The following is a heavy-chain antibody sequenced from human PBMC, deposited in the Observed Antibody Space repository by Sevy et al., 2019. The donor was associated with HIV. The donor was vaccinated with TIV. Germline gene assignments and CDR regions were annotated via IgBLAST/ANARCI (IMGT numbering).Heavy chain of an antibody. CDR1: GYTFTSYY. CDR3: ARDPHYYDSSGYCPPREGYYFDY. J-gene: IGHJ4*02. V-gene: IGHV1-46*01. D-gene: IGHD3-22*01. Sequence: ASVKVSCKASGYTFTSYYMHWVRQAPGQGLEWMGIINPSGGSTSYAEKFQGRVTMTRDTSTSTVYMELSSLRSEDTAVYYCARDPHYYDSSGYCPPREGYYFDYWGQGTLVTVSS. CDR2: INPSGGST.